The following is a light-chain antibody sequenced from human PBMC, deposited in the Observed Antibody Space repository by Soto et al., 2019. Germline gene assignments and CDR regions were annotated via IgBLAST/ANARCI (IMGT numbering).Light chain of an antibody. CDR1: QSVSNNY. J-gene: IGKJ1*01. Sequence: EIVLTQSPGTLSLSPGERATLSCRASQSVSNNYLAWYQQKPGQAPRLLIYGASNRATGIPDRLSGSGSGTDFTLTISRLEPEDFAVYYCQQYGSSGTFGQGNKVDI. CDR3: QQYGSSGT. V-gene: IGKV3-20*01. CDR2: GAS.